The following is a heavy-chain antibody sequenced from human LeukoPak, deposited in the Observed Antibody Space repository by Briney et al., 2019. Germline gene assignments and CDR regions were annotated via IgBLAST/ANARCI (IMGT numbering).Heavy chain of an antibody. J-gene: IGHJ4*02. Sequence: GASVKVSCKASGYTFTGYYMHWVRQAPGQGLEWMGWINPNSGGTNYAQKFQGRVTMTRDTSTSTVYMELSSLRSEDTAVYYCASTIAAAGPFDYWGQGTLVTVSS. CDR1: GYTFTGYY. V-gene: IGHV1-2*02. D-gene: IGHD6-13*01. CDR3: ASTIAAAGPFDY. CDR2: INPNSGGT.